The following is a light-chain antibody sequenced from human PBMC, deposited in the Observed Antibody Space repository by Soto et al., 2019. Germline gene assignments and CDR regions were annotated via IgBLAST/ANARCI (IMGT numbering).Light chain of an antibody. Sequence: VLTQPPSVSGAPGQRVTISCTGSSSNIGAGYDVHWYQQLPGTAPKLLIYGNSNRPSGVPDRFSGSKSGTSASLAITGLQAEDEADYYCQSYDSSLRGGVFGTGTKLTVL. V-gene: IGLV1-40*01. CDR1: SSNIGAGYD. CDR3: QSYDSSLRGGV. CDR2: GNS. J-gene: IGLJ1*01.